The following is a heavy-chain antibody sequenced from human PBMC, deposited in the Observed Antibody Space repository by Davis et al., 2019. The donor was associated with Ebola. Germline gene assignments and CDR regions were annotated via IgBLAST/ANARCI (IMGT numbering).Heavy chain of an antibody. V-gene: IGHV3-73*01. Sequence: GGSLRLSCAASGFTFSGSAMHWVRQASGKGLEWVGRIRSKANSYATAYAASVKGRFTISRDDSKNTAYLQMNGLKTEDTAVYYCSVTVAAFDIWGQGTMVTVSS. CDR2: IRSKANSYAT. D-gene: IGHD1-14*01. CDR1: GFTFSGSA. J-gene: IGHJ3*02. CDR3: SVTVAAFDI.